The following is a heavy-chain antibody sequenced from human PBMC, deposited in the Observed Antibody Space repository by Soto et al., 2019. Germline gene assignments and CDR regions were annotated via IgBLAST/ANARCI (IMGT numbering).Heavy chain of an antibody. CDR1: GGSISSGDYY. D-gene: IGHD1-26*01. CDR2: IYYSGST. Sequence: KASETLSLTCTVSGGSISSGDYYWSWIRQPPGKGLEWIGYIYYSGSTYYNPSLKSRVTISVDASKNQFSLKLSSVTAADTAVYYCARVGVQWELLHTSRPAWFDPWGQGTLVTVSS. V-gene: IGHV4-30-4*01. CDR3: ARVGVQWELLHTSRPAWFDP. J-gene: IGHJ5*02.